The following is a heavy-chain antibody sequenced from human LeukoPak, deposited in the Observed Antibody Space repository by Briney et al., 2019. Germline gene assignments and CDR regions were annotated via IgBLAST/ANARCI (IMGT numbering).Heavy chain of an antibody. Sequence: SETLSLTCTVSGGSISSYYWSWIRQPPGKGLEWIGYIYYSGSTNYNPSLKSRVTISVDTSKSQFSLKLSSVTAADTAVYYCARQLRQGMDVWGQGTTVTVSS. J-gene: IGHJ6*02. V-gene: IGHV4-59*08. CDR3: ARQLRQGMDV. CDR1: GGSISSYY. CDR2: IYYSGST.